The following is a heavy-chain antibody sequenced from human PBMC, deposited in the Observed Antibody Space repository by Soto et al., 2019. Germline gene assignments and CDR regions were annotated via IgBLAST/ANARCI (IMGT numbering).Heavy chain of an antibody. D-gene: IGHD2-2*01. CDR1: GFTFSSYA. CDR3: ATGKVPATDY. CDR2: ISGSGGST. V-gene: IGHV3-23*01. Sequence: HPGGSLRLSCAASGFTFSSYAMSWVRQAPGKGLEWVSAISGSGGSTYYADFVKGRFTISRDNSKNTLYLQMNSLRAEDTAVYYCATGKVPATDYWGQGTLVTVSS. J-gene: IGHJ4*02.